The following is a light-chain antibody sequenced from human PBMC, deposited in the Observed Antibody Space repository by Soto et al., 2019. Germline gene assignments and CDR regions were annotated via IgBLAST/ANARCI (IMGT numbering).Light chain of an antibody. CDR3: SSYTSSSTYV. V-gene: IGLV2-14*01. Sequence: QSALTQPASVSGSPGQSITISCTGTSSDVGGYNYVSWYQQHPGKAPKLMIYDVTNRPSGVSYRFSGSKSGNTASLTISGLQAEDEAHYYCSSYTSSSTYVFGTVTKVTVL. CDR2: DVT. CDR1: SSDVGGYNY. J-gene: IGLJ1*01.